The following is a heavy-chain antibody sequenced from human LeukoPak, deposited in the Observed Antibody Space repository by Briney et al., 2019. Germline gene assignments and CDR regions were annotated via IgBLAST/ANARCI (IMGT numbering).Heavy chain of an antibody. CDR3: ARRRSRGQLLYLGSGYYFDY. D-gene: IGHD2-2*02. V-gene: IGHV4-34*01. CDR1: GGSFSGYY. J-gene: IGHJ4*02. CDR2: INHSGST. Sequence: SETLSLTCAVYGGSFSGYYWSWIRQPPGKGLEWIGEINHSGSTNYNPSLKSRVTISVDTSKNQFSLKLSSVTAADTAVYYCARRRSRGQLLYLGSGYYFDYWGQGTLVTVSS.